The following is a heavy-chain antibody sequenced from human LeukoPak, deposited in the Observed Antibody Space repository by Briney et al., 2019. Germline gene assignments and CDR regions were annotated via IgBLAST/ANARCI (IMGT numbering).Heavy chain of an antibody. J-gene: IGHJ6*02. D-gene: IGHD3-10*01. V-gene: IGHV4-39*07. CDR3: ARDLGFGVPGGMDV. Sequence: SETLSLTCTVSGGSISSSSYYWGWIRQPPGKGREWIVSIYYSGSTYYNPSLKSRVTISVDTSKNQFSLKLSSVTAADTAVYYCARDLGFGVPGGMDVWVQGTTVTVSS. CDR2: IYYSGST. CDR1: GGSISSSSYY.